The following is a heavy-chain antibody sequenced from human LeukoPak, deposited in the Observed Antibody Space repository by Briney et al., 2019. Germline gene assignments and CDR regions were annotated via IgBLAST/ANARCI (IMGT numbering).Heavy chain of an antibody. D-gene: IGHD3-22*01. J-gene: IGHJ4*02. CDR3: ARGFDRRDYYDSSGFDC. Sequence: ASVKVSCKASGYTFTSYDINWVRQATGQGLEWMGWMNPNSGNTGYAQKFQGRVTMTRNTSISTAYMELSSLRSEDTAVYYCARGFDRRDYYDSSGFDCWGQGTLVTVSS. CDR1: GYTFTSYD. CDR2: MNPNSGNT. V-gene: IGHV1-8*01.